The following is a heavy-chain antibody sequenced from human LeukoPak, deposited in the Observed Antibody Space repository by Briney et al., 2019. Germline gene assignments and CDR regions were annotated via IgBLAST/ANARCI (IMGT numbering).Heavy chain of an antibody. CDR3: ARSLEKYSYGYFDY. V-gene: IGHV4-59*01. J-gene: IGHJ4*02. CDR1: GGSISSYY. CDR2: IYYSGST. Sequence: SETPSLTCTVSGGSISSYYWSWIRQPPGKGLEWIGYIYYSGSTNYNPSLKSRVTISVDTSKNQFSLKLSSVTAADTAVYYCARSLEKYSYGYFDYWGQGTLVTVSS. D-gene: IGHD5-18*01.